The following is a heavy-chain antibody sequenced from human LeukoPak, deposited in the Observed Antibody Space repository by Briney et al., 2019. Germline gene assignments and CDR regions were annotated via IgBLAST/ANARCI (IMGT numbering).Heavy chain of an antibody. CDR2: MNPNSGNT. J-gene: IGHJ3*02. Sequence: ASVKVSCKASGYTFTSYDINWVRQATGQGLEWMGWMNPNSGNTGYAQKFQGRVTITRNTSISTAYMELSSLRSEDTAVYYCARIIVGATDDAFDIWGQGTMVTVSS. CDR3: ARIIVGATDDAFDI. V-gene: IGHV1-8*01. D-gene: IGHD1-26*01. CDR1: GYTFTSYD.